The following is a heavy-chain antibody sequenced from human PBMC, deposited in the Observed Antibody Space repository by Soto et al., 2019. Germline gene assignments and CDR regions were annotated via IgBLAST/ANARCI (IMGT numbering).Heavy chain of an antibody. CDR3: ARPRGIAPAVWYFDL. CDR1: GGSISSHY. CDR2: IYYSGIT. J-gene: IGHJ2*01. Sequence: QVQLQESGAGLVKPSETLSLTCTVSGGSISSHYWSWIRQPPGRGLEWIGFIYYSGITDSNPSLKSRVTISLDTSKNQLSLRLSSVTAADTAVYYCARPRGIAPAVWYFDLWGRGTLVTVSS. D-gene: IGHD6-13*01. V-gene: IGHV4-59*08.